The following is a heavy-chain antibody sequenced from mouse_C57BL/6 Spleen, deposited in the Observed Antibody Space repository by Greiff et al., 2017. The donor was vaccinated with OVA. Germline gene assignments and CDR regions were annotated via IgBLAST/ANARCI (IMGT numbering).Heavy chain of an antibody. J-gene: IGHJ3*01. CDR3: ARQEFITAEGFAY. D-gene: IGHD1-1*01. CDR2: IYPGDGDT. Sequence: QVQLQQSGPELVKPGASVKISCKASGYAFSSSWMNWVKQRPGKGLEWIGRIYPGDGDTNYNGKFKGKATLTADKSSSTAYMQLSSLTSADSAVYFCARQEFITAEGFAYWGQGTLVTVSA. CDR1: GYAFSSSW. V-gene: IGHV1-82*01.